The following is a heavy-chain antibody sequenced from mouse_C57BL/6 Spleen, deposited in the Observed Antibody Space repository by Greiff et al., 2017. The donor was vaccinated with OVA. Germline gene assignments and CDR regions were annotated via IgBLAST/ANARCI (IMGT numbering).Heavy chain of an antibody. CDR2: INPNNGGT. V-gene: IGHV1-22*01. D-gene: IGHD4-1*01. CDR1: GYTFTDYN. Sequence: EVQLQQSGPELVKPGASVKMSCKASGYTFTDYNMHWVKQSHGKSLEWIGYINPNNGGTSYNQKFKGKATLTVYTSSSTAYMALRSLTSEDSAVYYCASALLTGTGAWFAYWGQGTLVTGSA. J-gene: IGHJ3*01. CDR3: ASALLTGTGAWFAY.